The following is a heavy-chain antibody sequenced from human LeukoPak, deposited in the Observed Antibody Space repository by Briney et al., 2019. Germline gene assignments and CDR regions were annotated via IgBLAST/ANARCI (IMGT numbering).Heavy chain of an antibody. CDR2: IYTSGST. D-gene: IGHD6-13*01. CDR3: ARGVAAASFVY. J-gene: IGHJ4*02. CDR1: GGSISSGSYY. V-gene: IGHV4-61*02. Sequence: PSQTLSLTCTVSGGSISSGSYYWSWIGQPAGKGLEWIGRIYTSGSTNYNPSLKSRVTISVDTSKNQFSLKLSSVTAADTAVYYCARGVAAASFVYWGQGTLVTVSS.